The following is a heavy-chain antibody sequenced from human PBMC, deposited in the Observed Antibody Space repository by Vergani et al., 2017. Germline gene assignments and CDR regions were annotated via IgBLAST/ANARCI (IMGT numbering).Heavy chain of an antibody. Sequence: QVQLVQSGAEVKKPGASVKVSCKASGYTFTGYYMHWVRQAPGQGLEWMGWINPNSGGTNYAQQFQGRVTMTRDTSISTAYMELSSLRAEDTAVYYGARGKAYVWGSYPTLVSNDAFDIWGQGTMVTVSS. CDR1: GYTFTGYY. J-gene: IGHJ3*02. CDR2: INPNSGGT. CDR3: ARGKAYVWGSYPTLVSNDAFDI. V-gene: IGHV1-2*02. D-gene: IGHD3-16*01.